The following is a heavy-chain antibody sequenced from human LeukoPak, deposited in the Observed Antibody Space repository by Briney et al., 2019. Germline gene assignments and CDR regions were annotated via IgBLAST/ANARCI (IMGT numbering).Heavy chain of an antibody. J-gene: IGHJ6*02. V-gene: IGHV3-72*01. CDR1: GFTFSDHY. CDR2: TRNKANSYTT. D-gene: IGHD6-13*01. Sequence: GGSLRLSCAASGFTFSDHYMDWVSQAPGKGLEWVGRTRNKANSYTTEYAASVKGRFTISRDDSKNSLYLQMNSLKTEDTAVYYCATRSSWYDYYYGMDVWGQGTTVAVSS. CDR3: ATRSSWYDYYYGMDV.